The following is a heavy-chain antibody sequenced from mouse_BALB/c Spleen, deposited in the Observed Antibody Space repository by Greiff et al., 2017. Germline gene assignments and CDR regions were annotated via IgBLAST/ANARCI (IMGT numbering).Heavy chain of an antibody. CDR1: GFTFSSFG. Sequence: EVQLVESGGGLVQPGGSRKLSCAASGFTFSSFGMHWVRQAPEKGLEWVAYISSGSSTIYYADTVKGRFTISRDNPKNTLFLQMTSLRSEDTAMYYCARANWDWYCDVWGGGTRVTVSS. CDR3: ARANWDWYCDV. D-gene: IGHD4-1*01. J-gene: IGHJ1*01. CDR2: ISSGSSTI. V-gene: IGHV5-17*02.